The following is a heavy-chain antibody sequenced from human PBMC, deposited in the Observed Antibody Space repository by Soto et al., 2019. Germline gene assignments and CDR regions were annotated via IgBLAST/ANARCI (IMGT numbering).Heavy chain of an antibody. CDR3: AKLYKNAWPIDF. Sequence: GGSLRLSCAASGLTFSSYSMSWVRQAPGKGPEWVSSISSSSSYIYYADSVKGRFTISRDNAKNSLYLQMNSLRAEDTAVYYCAKLYKNAWPIDFWGQGTLVTVSS. D-gene: IGHD1-1*01. V-gene: IGHV3-21*01. CDR1: GLTFSSYS. CDR2: ISSSSSYI. J-gene: IGHJ4*02.